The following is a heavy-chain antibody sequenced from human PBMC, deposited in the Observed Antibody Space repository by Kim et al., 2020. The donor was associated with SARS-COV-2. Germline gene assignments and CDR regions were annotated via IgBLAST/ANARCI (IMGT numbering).Heavy chain of an antibody. D-gene: IGHD3-16*01. CDR3: TRDIGGGAGY. J-gene: IGHJ4*02. Sequence: AASVKGRFTISRDHGMNTLYLQMNNLRAEATAVYYCTRDIGGGAGYWGQGTLVTVSS. V-gene: IGHV3-74*01.